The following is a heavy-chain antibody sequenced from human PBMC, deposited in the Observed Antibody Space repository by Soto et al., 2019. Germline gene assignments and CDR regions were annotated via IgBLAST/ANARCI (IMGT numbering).Heavy chain of an antibody. CDR3: VRDDSGRGDY. Sequence: QVQLVQSGAEEKKPGASVKVSCKASGYTFTTYPIHWVRQAPGQRLEWMGWINTGNGDTKYSQKFQGRVTNTRDTSASTAYMELSSLRSEDTAVYSCVRDDSGRGDYWGQGTLVTVSS. V-gene: IGHV1-3*05. CDR1: GYTFTTYP. D-gene: IGHD3-10*01. J-gene: IGHJ4*02. CDR2: INTGNGDT.